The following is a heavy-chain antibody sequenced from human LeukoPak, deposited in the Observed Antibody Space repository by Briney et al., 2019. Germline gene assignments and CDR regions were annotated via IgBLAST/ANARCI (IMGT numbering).Heavy chain of an antibody. CDR2: IYYSGST. Sequence: SETPSLTCTVSGVSISSGSYYWGWIRQPPGQGLEWIGSIYYSGSTSYHPSFKSRVTISVDTSKNQFSLKLSSVSAADTAVYYCARPGRDCRGGSCYYDHFYYMDVWGRGTTITVSS. CDR3: ARPGRDCRGGSCYYDHFYYMDV. V-gene: IGHV4-39*01. D-gene: IGHD2-15*01. J-gene: IGHJ6*03. CDR1: GVSISSGSYY.